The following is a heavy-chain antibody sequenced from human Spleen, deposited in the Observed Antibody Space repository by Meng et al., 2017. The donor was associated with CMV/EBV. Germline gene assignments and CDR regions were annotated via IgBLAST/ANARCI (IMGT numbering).Heavy chain of an antibody. D-gene: IGHD3-3*01. Sequence: GFKFWTYGMRLVRQGPGKGLEWVSTISGGGGDTYYPDSVKGRFTISRDNSKNTLFLQVNSLRVEDTAVYYCAKENGYYNFWSGYFDYWGQGTLVTVSS. CDR3: AKENGYYNFWSGYFDY. J-gene: IGHJ4*02. V-gene: IGHV3-23*01. CDR1: GFKFWTYG. CDR2: ISGGGGDT.